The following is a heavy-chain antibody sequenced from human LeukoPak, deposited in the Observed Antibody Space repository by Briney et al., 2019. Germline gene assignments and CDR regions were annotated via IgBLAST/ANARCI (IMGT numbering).Heavy chain of an antibody. CDR3: ARVLCRSGASCYTGLGY. D-gene: IGHD2-2*01. V-gene: IGHV1-2*02. J-gene: IGHJ4*02. CDR2: INPNSGGT. Sequence: ASVKVSCKASGYTFTTYYIHWVRQAPGQGLEWMGWINPNSGGTNYAQKFQGRVTMTRDASISTADMELSRLRSDDTAVYYCARVLCRSGASCYTGLGYWGQGTLVTVSS. CDR1: GYTFTTYY.